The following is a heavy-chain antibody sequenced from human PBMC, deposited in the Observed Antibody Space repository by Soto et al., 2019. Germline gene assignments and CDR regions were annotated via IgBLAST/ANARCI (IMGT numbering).Heavy chain of an antibody. V-gene: IGHV4-39*01. Sequence: QLQLQESGPGLVKPSETLSLTCTVSGGSISSSSYYWGWIRQPPGKGLEWIGSIYYSGSTYYNPSLKSRGTITVKTSNIQFSLKLSSGTAADTAVYYCARQPEGGSGPSSDYWGQGTLVTVSS. J-gene: IGHJ4*02. CDR2: IYYSGST. CDR3: ARQPEGGSGPSSDY. D-gene: IGHD6-19*01. CDR1: GGSISSSSYY.